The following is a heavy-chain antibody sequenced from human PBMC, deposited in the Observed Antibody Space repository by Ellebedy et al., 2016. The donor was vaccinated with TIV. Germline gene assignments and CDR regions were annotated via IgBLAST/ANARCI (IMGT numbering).Heavy chain of an antibody. V-gene: IGHV3-21*05. CDR2: ISSSSSYT. D-gene: IGHD2-2*01. CDR1: GFTFSSYW. J-gene: IGHJ6*02. CDR3: ASYCSSTSCPTDYYYGLDV. Sequence: GESLKISCAASGFTFSSYWMHWVRQAPGKGLEWVSYISSSSSYTNYADSVKGRFTISRDNAKNSLFLQMNSLRAEDTAVYYCASYCSSTSCPTDYYYGLDVWGQGTTVTVSS.